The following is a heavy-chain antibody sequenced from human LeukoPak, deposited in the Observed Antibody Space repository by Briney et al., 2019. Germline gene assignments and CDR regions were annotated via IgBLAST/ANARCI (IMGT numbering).Heavy chain of an antibody. CDR1: GLTFTISA. Sequence: SVKVSCKASGLTFTISAMQWVRQARGQRREWIGWIVVGSGNTNYAQKFQERVTITRDMSTSTAYMELSSLRSEDTAVYYCAADAYCSSTSCYYYYYGMDVWGQGTTVTVSS. CDR2: IVVGSGNT. J-gene: IGHJ6*02. V-gene: IGHV1-58*02. CDR3: AADAYCSSTSCYYYYYGMDV. D-gene: IGHD2-2*01.